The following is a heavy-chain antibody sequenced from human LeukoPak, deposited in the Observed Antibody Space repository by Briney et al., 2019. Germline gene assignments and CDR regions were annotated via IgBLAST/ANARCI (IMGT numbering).Heavy chain of an antibody. CDR2: IKTYIDGETT. CDR3: ATTKVGWELLGVCDS. Sequence: GGSLRLSCAASGPSFKNAWMNWVRQAPGKGLEWVGRIKTYIDGETTDYGAPVKGRFTISRDDSKHTLYLQMESLKDDDTGVYYCATTKVGWELLGVCDSWGQGTLVTVSS. CDR1: GPSFKNAW. D-gene: IGHD1-26*01. V-gene: IGHV3-15*01. J-gene: IGHJ4*02.